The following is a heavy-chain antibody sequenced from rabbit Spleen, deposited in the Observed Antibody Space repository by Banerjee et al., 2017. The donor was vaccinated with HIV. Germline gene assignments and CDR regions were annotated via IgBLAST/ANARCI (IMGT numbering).Heavy chain of an antibody. Sequence: QSLEESGGDLVKPGASLTLTCTASGFSFSSSAWICWVRQAPGKGLEWIGCIYNGDGNTYYASWAKGRFTISKTSSTTVTLQMTSLTAADTATYFCARDTNSNYRWDLWGPGTLVTVS. J-gene: IGHJ4*01. CDR2: IYNGDGNT. D-gene: IGHD8-1*01. V-gene: IGHV1S40*01. CDR1: GFSFSSSAW. CDR3: ARDTNSNYRWDL.